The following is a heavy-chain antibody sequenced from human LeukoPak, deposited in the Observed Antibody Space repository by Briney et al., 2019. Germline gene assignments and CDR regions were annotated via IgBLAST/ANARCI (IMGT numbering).Heavy chain of an antibody. D-gene: IGHD3/OR15-3a*01. CDR1: GVSISSSNSY. Sequence: SGTLSLTCTVSGVSISSSNSYWGWIRQSPGKGLEWIGSIYYTGNTYYNASLKSRVTISIDTSKNQISLRLTSVTATDTAMYYCARQTGSGLFTLPGGQGTLVTVSS. J-gene: IGHJ4*02. CDR3: ARQTGSGLFTLP. V-gene: IGHV4-39*01. CDR2: IYYTGNT.